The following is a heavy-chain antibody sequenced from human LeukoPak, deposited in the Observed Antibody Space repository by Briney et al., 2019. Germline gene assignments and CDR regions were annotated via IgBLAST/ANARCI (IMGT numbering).Heavy chain of an antibody. Sequence: SETLSLTCTVSGGSISSYYWSWIRQPPGKGLEWIGYIYYSGSTNYNPSLKSRVTISVETSKNEFSLKVRSVTAADTAVYFCARTHCEGDCFSAIRYWGQGTPVTVSS. CDR1: GGSISSYY. D-gene: IGHD2-21*02. V-gene: IGHV4-59*12. CDR2: IYYSGST. J-gene: IGHJ4*02. CDR3: ARTHCEGDCFSAIRY.